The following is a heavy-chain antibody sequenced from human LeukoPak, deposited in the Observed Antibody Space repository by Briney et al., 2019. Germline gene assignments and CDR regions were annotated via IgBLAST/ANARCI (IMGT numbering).Heavy chain of an antibody. CDR1: GGTFSSYA. V-gene: IGHV1-69*13. J-gene: IGHJ4*02. CDR2: IIPIFGTA. Sequence: ASVKVSCKASGGTFSSYAISWVRQAPGQGLEWMGGIIPIFGTANYAQKFQGRVTITADESTGTAYMELSSLRSEDTAVYYCARTPSEMVLTGYYFDYWGQGTLVTVSS. D-gene: IGHD5-24*01. CDR3: ARTPSEMVLTGYYFDY.